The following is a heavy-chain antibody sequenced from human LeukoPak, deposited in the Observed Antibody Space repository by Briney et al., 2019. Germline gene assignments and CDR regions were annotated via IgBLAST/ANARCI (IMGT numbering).Heavy chain of an antibody. CDR1: GFIFSRYA. V-gene: IGHV3-23*01. CDR3: ARDAPLIMITFGATQRFDY. D-gene: IGHD3-16*01. J-gene: IGHJ4*02. CDR2: ISGSGGST. Sequence: GGSLRLSCAASGFIFSRYAMTWVRQAPGKGLEWVSSISGSGGSTYYADSVKGRFTISRDTSKSTLYLQMSSLRAEDTAVYYCARDAPLIMITFGATQRFDYWGQGTLVTVSS.